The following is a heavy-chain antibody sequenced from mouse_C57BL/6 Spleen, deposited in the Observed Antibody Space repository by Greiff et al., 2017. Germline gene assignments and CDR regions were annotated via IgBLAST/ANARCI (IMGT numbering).Heavy chain of an antibody. CDR2: ISDGGSYT. CDR1: GFTFSSYA. Sequence: EVKVVESGGGLVKPGGSLKLSCAASGFTFSSYAMSWVRQTPEKRLEWVATISDGGSYTYYPDNVKGRFTISRDNAKNNLYLQMSHLKSEDTAMYYCARDEDGYSFAYWGQGTLVTVSA. D-gene: IGHD2-3*01. CDR3: ARDEDGYSFAY. J-gene: IGHJ3*01. V-gene: IGHV5-4*01.